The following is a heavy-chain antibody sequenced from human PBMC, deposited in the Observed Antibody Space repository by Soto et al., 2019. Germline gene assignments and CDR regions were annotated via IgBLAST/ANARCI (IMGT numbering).Heavy chain of an antibody. Sequence: PSETLSLTCTVSGGSLRSYYWHWIRQSPGRGLECIGYIYYTGSTNYNPSLKSRVTMSLDTSKNQFSLKLSSVTAADTAVYYCVGNYYDSSGYSYVDYWGQGTQVTVSS. J-gene: IGHJ4*02. V-gene: IGHV4-59*08. CDR2: IYYTGST. CDR3: VGNYYDSSGYSYVDY. D-gene: IGHD3-22*01. CDR1: GGSLRSYY.